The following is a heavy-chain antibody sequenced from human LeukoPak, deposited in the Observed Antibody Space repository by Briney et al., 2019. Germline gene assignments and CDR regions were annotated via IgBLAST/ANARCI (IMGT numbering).Heavy chain of an antibody. CDR1: GFTFSSYG. V-gene: IGHV3-30*02. J-gene: IGHJ2*01. CDR2: IRYGGSNK. D-gene: IGHD4-23*01. Sequence: GGSLRLSCAASGFTFSSYGMHWVRQAPGKGLEWVAFIRYGGSNKYYADSVKGRFTISRDNSKNTLYLQMNSLRAEDTAVYYCAREGYGGNSRKGYFDLWGRGTLVTVSS. CDR3: AREGYGGNSRKGYFDL.